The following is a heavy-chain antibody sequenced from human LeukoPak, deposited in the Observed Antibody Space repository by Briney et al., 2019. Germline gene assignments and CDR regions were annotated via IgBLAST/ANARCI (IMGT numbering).Heavy chain of an antibody. J-gene: IGHJ5*02. Sequence: GESLKISCKGSGYSFTSYWIGWVPQMPGKGLEWMGIIYPGDSDTRYGPSFQGQVTISADKSISTAYLQWSSLKASDTAMYYCARGSSIAAAGELNWFDPWGQGTLVTVSS. CDR3: ARGSSIAAAGELNWFDP. CDR2: IYPGDSDT. CDR1: GYSFTSYW. D-gene: IGHD6-13*01. V-gene: IGHV5-51*01.